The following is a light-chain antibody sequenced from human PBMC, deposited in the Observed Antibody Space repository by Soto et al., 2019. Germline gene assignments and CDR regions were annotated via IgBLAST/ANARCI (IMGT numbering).Light chain of an antibody. V-gene: IGKV1-5*03. J-gene: IGKJ1*01. CDR2: KAS. CDR3: QQYNPYSPWT. CDR1: QSITGW. Sequence: DIQMTQSPPTLSASVGDRVTISCRASQSITGWLAWFQQKPGKAPKLLISKASKLESGVPSRFSGSGSGTDFTLTISGLKPDDFATYYCQQYNPYSPWTFGQGTKVEIK.